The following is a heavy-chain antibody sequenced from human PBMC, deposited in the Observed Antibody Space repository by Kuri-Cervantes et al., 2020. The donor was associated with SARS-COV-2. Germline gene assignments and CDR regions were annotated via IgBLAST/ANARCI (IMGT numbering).Heavy chain of an antibody. CDR3: ARGAANYYMDV. CDR2: IRYDGKNE. J-gene: IGHJ6*03. V-gene: IGHV3-33*08. Sequence: GGSLRLSCVASGFTFSNYVIHWVRQAPGKGLEWVAVIRYDGKNEYYAGSVKGRFTISRDNSRNTVLLQMNILRAEDTAIYYCARGAANYYMDVWGTGTTVTVSS. CDR1: GFTFSNYV. D-gene: IGHD3-16*01.